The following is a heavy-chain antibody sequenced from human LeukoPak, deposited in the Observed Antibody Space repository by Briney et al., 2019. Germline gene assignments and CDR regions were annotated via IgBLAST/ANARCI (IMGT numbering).Heavy chain of an antibody. CDR1: GYTFTGYY. CDR3: ARTDSYYYGSESRSLDY. V-gene: IGHV1-2*06. J-gene: IGHJ4*02. CDR2: INPNSGGT. Sequence: GASVTVSCKASGYTFTGYYLHWVRQAPGQGLEWMGRINPNSGGTNYAQKFQGRVTMTRDTSISTAYMELSRLRSDDTAVYFCARTDSYYYGSESRSLDYWGQGTLVTVSS. D-gene: IGHD3-10*01.